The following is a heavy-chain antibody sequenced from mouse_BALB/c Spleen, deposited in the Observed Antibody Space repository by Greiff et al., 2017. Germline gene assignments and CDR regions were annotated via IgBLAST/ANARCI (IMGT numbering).Heavy chain of an antibody. J-gene: IGHJ2*01. V-gene: IGHV1-82*01. Sequence: QVQLQQSGPELVKPGASVKISCKASGYAFSSSWMNWVKQRPGQGLEWIGRIYPGDGDTNYNGKFKGKATLTADKSSSTAYMQLSSLTSVDSAVYFCARIYYGSSAFDYWGQGTTLTVSS. CDR3: ARIYYGSSAFDY. CDR2: IYPGDGDT. D-gene: IGHD1-1*01. CDR1: GYAFSSSW.